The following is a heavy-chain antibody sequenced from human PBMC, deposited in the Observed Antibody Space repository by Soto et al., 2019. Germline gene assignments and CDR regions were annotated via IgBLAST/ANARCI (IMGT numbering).Heavy chain of an antibody. CDR2: ISWDGGST. Sequence: PGGSLRLSCAASGFIVSSHYMTWVRQAPGKGLEWVSLISWDGGSTYYADSVKGRFTISRDNSKNSLYLQMNSLRAEDTALYYCAKDIGRELRAFDIWGQGTMVTVSS. CDR3: AKDIGRELRAFDI. CDR1: GFIVSSHY. V-gene: IGHV3-43D*04. J-gene: IGHJ3*02. D-gene: IGHD1-26*01.